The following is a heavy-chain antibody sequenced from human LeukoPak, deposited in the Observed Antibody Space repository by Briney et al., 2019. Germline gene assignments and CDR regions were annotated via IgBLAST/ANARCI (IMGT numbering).Heavy chain of an antibody. CDR2: INPNSGGT. Sequence: ASVKVSCKASGYTFTGHYMHWVRQAPGQGLGWMGWINPNSGGTNYAQKFQGRVTMTRDTSISTAYMELSRLRSDDTAVYYCARTIRYDMVRAYYYYMDVWGKGTTVTISS. CDR1: GYTFTGHY. D-gene: IGHD3-10*01. J-gene: IGHJ6*03. CDR3: ARTIRYDMVRAYYYYMDV. V-gene: IGHV1-2*02.